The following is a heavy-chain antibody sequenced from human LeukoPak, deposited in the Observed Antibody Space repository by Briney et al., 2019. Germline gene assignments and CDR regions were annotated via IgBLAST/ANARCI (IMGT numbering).Heavy chain of an antibody. V-gene: IGHV3-30*18. CDR2: ISYDGRNE. Sequence: GRSLRLSCAASTFAFGHSDMHWVRQAPGKGLEWVAVISYDGRNEYYTDSVKGRFTISRDNSKNTVYLQMSSLRTEDTAVYYCAKGVGLGGMDVWGQGTTVIVSS. D-gene: IGHD1-26*01. CDR3: AKGVGLGGMDV. J-gene: IGHJ6*02. CDR1: TFAFGHSD.